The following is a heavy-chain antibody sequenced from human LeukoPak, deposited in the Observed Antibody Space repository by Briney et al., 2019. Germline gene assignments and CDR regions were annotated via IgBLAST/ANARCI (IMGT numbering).Heavy chain of an antibody. D-gene: IGHD1-26*01. CDR1: GFTFRSYG. CDR3: ARDLLGWELHYFDY. CDR2: MSGNAGNT. Sequence: QAGGSLRLSCAASGFTFRSYGMSWVRQAPGKGLEWVSGMSGNAGNTYYAESVKGRFIISRDNAKNSLYLQMNSLRAEDTAVYYCARDLLGWELHYFDYWGQGTLVTVSS. J-gene: IGHJ4*02. V-gene: IGHV3-23*01.